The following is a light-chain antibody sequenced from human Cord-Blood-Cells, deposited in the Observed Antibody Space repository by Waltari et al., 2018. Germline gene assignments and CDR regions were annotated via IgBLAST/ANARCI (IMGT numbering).Light chain of an antibody. V-gene: IGLV2-23*01. Sequence: QSALTQPASVSGSPGQSITISCTGTSSDVGSYNLVSCYQQHPGKAPRLMFYEGSKRRSGVSNRFSGSKSGNTASLTISGLQAEDEADYYCCSYAGSSTWVFGGGTKLTVL. CDR2: EGS. CDR1: SSDVGSYNL. CDR3: CSYAGSSTWV. J-gene: IGLJ3*02.